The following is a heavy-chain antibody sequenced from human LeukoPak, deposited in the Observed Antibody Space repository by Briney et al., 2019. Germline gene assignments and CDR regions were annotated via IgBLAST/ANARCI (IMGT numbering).Heavy chain of an antibody. CDR2: IWYDGSNK. CDR1: GFTFSSYG. J-gene: IGHJ4*02. Sequence: GGSLRLSCAASGFTFSSYGMHWVRQAPGKGLEWVAVIWYDGSNKYYADSVKGRFTISRDNSKNTLYLQMNSLRAEDTAVCYCARDSGELSYVDYWGQGTLVTVSS. V-gene: IGHV3-33*01. D-gene: IGHD7-27*01. CDR3: ARDSGELSYVDY.